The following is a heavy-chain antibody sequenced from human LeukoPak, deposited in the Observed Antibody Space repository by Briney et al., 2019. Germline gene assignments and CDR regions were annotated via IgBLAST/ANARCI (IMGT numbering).Heavy chain of an antibody. CDR1: GFTFSSYS. Sequence: PGGSLRLSCAASGFTFSSYSMNWVRQAPGKGLEGVSSISSSSSYIYYADSVKGRFTISRDNAKNSLYVQMNSLRAEDTAVYYCARAYSPGYFDYWGQGTLVTVSS. J-gene: IGHJ4*02. D-gene: IGHD5-18*01. V-gene: IGHV3-21*01. CDR2: ISSSSSYI. CDR3: ARAYSPGYFDY.